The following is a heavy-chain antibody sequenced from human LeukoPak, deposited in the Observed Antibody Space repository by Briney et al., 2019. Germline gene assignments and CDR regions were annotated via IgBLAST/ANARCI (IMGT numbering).Heavy chain of an antibody. CDR1: GGTLTNFV. D-gene: IGHD1-1*01. CDR3: AISPPLVTTHFYYFMDV. CDR2: LIPTFGTA. Sequence: SVKVSCKASGGTLTNFVLNWVRQAPGQGPEWLGGLIPTFGTANYAQRFQDRVTITTDKFTNTGYLELSSLRSEDTAVYYCAISPPLVTTHFYYFMDVWGTGTTVTVSS. V-gene: IGHV1-69*05. J-gene: IGHJ6*03.